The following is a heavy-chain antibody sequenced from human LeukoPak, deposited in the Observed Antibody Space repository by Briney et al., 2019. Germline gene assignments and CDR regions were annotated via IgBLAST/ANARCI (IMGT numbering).Heavy chain of an antibody. CDR3: AKGLWFGELLNRYYFDY. J-gene: IGHJ4*02. Sequence: GGSLRLSCAASGFTFSSYGMHWVRQAPGKGLEWVAVISYDGSNKYYADSVKGRFTISRDNSKNTLYLQMNSLRAEDTAVYYCAKGLWFGELLNRYYFDYWGQGTLVTVSS. CDR2: ISYDGSNK. V-gene: IGHV3-30*18. D-gene: IGHD3-10*01. CDR1: GFTFSSYG.